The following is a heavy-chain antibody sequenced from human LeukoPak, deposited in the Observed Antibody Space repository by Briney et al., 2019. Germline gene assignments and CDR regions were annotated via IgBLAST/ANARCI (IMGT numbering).Heavy chain of an antibody. CDR1: GIPFTI. Sequence: GVLRLFCAASGIPFTIFWVRQAPGKGREGVSYLRSSGSTNYYADSVKGRFTISRDNAKNSLYLQMNSLRVEDTAVYYCARNWVPSGYSYYYGMDVWGQGTTVTVSS. CDR2: LRSSGSTN. J-gene: IGHJ6*02. D-gene: IGHD3-16*01. V-gene: IGHV3-48*03. CDR3: ARNWVPSGYSYYYGMDV.